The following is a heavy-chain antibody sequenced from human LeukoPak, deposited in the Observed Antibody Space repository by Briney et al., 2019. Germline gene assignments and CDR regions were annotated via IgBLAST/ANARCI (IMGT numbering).Heavy chain of an antibody. CDR3: ARYPNYDSSGYYSDYFDY. D-gene: IGHD3-22*01. CDR2: ISSSGSTM. V-gene: IGHV3-48*03. CDR1: GFTFSSYE. J-gene: IGHJ4*02. Sequence: GGSLRLSCAASGFTFSSYEMNWVRQAPGKGLEWVSYISSSGSTMYYADSVKGRFTISRDNAKNSLYLQMNSLRAEDTAVYYCARYPNYDSSGYYSDYFDYWGQGTLVTVSS.